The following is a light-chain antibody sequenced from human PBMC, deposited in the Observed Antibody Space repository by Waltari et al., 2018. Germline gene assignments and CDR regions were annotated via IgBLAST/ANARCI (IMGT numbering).Light chain of an antibody. CDR2: GAS. CDR1: QGISSY. V-gene: IGKV1-8*01. J-gene: IGKJ4*01. CDR3: QQYHNYPF. Sequence: AIRITQSPSSLSASTGDRVTITCRASQGISSYLAWYQQKPGTAPKLLIYGASTLQSGVPSRFSGSGSGTDFTLTISCLQSEDFATYYCQQYHNYPFFGGGTRVEIK.